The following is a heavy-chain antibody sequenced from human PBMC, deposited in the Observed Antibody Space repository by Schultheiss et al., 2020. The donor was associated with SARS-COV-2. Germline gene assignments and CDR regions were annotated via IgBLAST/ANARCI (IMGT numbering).Heavy chain of an antibody. J-gene: IGHJ1*01. CDR2: IWYDGSNK. CDR3: AREAVAGTTHDCYFQH. CDR1: GFTFSSYG. V-gene: IGHV3-33*01. Sequence: GESLKISCAASGFTFSSYGMHWVRQAPGKGLEWVAVIWYDGSNKYYADSVKGRFTISRDNSKNTLYLQMNSLRAEDTAVYYCAREAVAGTTHDCYFQHGGQGTLVTVAS. D-gene: IGHD6-19*01.